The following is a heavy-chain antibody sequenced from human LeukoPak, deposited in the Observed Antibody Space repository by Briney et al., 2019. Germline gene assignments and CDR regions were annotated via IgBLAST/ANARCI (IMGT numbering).Heavy chain of an antibody. CDR3: AIMHGYYDGSGYWVQ. CDR1: GFTFSSYA. Sequence: HAGGSLRLSCAASGFTFSSYAMSWVRRAPGKGLEWVSFITPNADRTSYADSVEGRFTISRDNPRNTLYMQMNSLRDEDTALYYCAIMHGYYDGSGYWVQWGQGTLVTVSS. CDR2: ITPNADRT. D-gene: IGHD3-22*01. V-gene: IGHV3-23*01. J-gene: IGHJ1*01.